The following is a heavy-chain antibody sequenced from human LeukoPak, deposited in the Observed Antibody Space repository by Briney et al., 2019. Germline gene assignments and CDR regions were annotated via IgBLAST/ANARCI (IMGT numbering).Heavy chain of an antibody. D-gene: IGHD5-18*01. CDR3: ARHSYGPFDY. CDR2: IKQDGSEK. J-gene: IGHJ4*02. V-gene: IGHV3-7*01. Sequence: PGGSLRLSCAASGFTFSSYWMSWVRKAPGKGLEWVANIKQDGSEKYYVDSVKGRFTISRDNSKNTLYLQMNSLRAEDTAVYYCARHSYGPFDYWGQGTLVTVSS. CDR1: GFTFSSYW.